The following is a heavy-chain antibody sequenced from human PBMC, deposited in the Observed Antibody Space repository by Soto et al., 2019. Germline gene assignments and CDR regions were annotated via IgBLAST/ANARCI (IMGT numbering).Heavy chain of an antibody. Sequence: QVQLVQSGVEVKKPGASVKVSCKASGYTFNSYGISWVRQAPGQGLEWVGWISTSNGNTDYAQKLQGRVTVTTDTSTSTAYMELRSLRSDDTAVYYCARGWFGMSWDDAFDIWGQGTMVTVSS. CDR2: ISTSNGNT. D-gene: IGHD3-10*01. V-gene: IGHV1-18*01. CDR1: GYTFNSYG. CDR3: ARGWFGMSWDDAFDI. J-gene: IGHJ3*02.